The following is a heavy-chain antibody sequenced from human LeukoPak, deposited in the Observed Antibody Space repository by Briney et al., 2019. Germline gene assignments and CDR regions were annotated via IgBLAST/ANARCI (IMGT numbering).Heavy chain of an antibody. J-gene: IGHJ4*02. Sequence: SETLSLTCTVSGGSVSSASYYWSWIRQPPGKGLEWIGYLYYSGSTNYNPSLKSRVTISVDTSKNQFSLKVNSVTAADTAVYYYARMLVRGLEGDYWGQGTLVTVSS. CDR1: GGSVSSASYY. V-gene: IGHV4-61*01. CDR3: ARMLVRGLEGDY. CDR2: LYYSGST. D-gene: IGHD3-10*01.